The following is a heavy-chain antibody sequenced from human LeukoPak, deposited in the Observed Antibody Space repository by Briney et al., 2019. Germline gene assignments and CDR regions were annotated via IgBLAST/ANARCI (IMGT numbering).Heavy chain of an antibody. D-gene: IGHD4-17*01. V-gene: IGHV3-23*01. J-gene: IGHJ4*02. CDR1: GFTFSTYA. CDR3: AKGRNDYGDAALNY. CDR2: ISGSGGNT. Sequence: GGSLRLSCAASGFTFSTYAMSWVRQAPGKGLEWVSSISGSGGNTYYADSVKGRFTIPRDNSKNTLYLQMNSLRAEDTAGYYCAKGRNDYGDAALNYWGQGTLVTVSS.